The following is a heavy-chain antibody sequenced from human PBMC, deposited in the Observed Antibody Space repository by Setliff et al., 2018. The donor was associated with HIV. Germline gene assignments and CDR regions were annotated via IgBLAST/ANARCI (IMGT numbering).Heavy chain of an antibody. J-gene: IGHJ2*01. CDR3: ARGTPDHEVWYFDP. Sequence: PSETLSLTCTVSSSSIRSGGYYWNWIRQHPGKGLEWIGYIYHSGSTYYNPSLKSRVTISVDTSKNQFSLKLSSVTAADTAIYYCARGTPDHEVWYFDPWGRGTLVTVSS. V-gene: IGHV4-31*03. CDR1: SSSIRSGGYY. CDR2: IYHSGST.